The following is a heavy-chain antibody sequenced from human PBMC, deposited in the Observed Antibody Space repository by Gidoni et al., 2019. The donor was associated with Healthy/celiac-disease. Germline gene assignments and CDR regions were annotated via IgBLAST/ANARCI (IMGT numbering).Heavy chain of an antibody. CDR1: GYSISSGYY. CDR2: IYHSGST. V-gene: IGHV4-38-2*02. J-gene: IGHJ3*02. D-gene: IGHD6-19*01. CDR3: ARDPSSSGWHDAFDI. Sequence: QVQLQESGPGLVKPSETLSLTCAVSGYSISSGYYWGWIRQPPGKGLEWIGSIYHSGSTYYNPSLKSRVTISVDTSKNQFSLKLSSVTAADTAVYYCARDPSSSGWHDAFDIWGQGTMVTVSS.